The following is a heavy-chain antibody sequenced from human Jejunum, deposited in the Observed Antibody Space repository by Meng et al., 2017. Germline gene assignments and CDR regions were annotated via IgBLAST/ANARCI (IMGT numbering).Heavy chain of an antibody. J-gene: IGHJ4*02. CDR2: ISGSASPI. V-gene: IGHV3-11*01. D-gene: IGHD2-2*01. Sequence: GESLKISCAASGFTFSDFYMSWIRQAPGKGLEWVSYISGSASPIYYADSVKGRFTISRDNANNSLYLQMNSLRAEDTAVCYRARGYCASTSCYEGYGGQGTLVTVSS. CDR1: GFTFSDFY. CDR3: ARGYCASTSCYEGY.